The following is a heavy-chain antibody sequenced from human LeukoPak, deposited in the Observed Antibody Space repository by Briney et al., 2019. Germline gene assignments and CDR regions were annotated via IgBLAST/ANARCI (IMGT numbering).Heavy chain of an antibody. CDR1: GGTFSSYA. CDR2: IIPIFGTA. Sequence: SVKVSCKASGGTFSSYAISWVRQAPGQGLEWMGGIIPIFGTANYAQKFQGRVTITADESTSTAYMELSSLRSEDTAVYYCAKEATGGTLRYYYYGMDVWGQGTTVTVSS. J-gene: IGHJ6*02. V-gene: IGHV1-69*13. D-gene: IGHD5-12*01. CDR3: AKEATGGTLRYYYYGMDV.